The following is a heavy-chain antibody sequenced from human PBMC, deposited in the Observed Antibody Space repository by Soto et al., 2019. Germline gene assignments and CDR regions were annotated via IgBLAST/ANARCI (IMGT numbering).Heavy chain of an antibody. CDR1: VFTFSSYG. J-gene: IGHJ4*02. CDR3: AKLYYYDSSGYSFDY. D-gene: IGHD3-22*01. CDR2: ISYDGSNK. V-gene: IGHV3-30*18. Sequence: VGSLRLSCASSVFTFSSYGMHWVRHSPGKGLEWVAVISYDGSNKYYADSVKGRFTISRDNSKNTLYLQMNSLRAEDTAVYYCAKLYYYDSSGYSFDYLGQGTLVTVSS.